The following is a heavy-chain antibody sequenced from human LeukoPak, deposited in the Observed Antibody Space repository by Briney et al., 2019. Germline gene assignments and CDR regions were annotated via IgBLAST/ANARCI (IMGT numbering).Heavy chain of an antibody. D-gene: IGHD6-13*01. CDR1: GFTFRNYA. Sequence: AGGSLRLSCAASGFTFRNYAMSWVRQAPGKGLEWVSAISGSGDITCYVDSVKGRFTISRDNSKNTLYPHMVSLRAEDMAVYFCASKTIAVAGTIFDYWGQGTLVTVSS. CDR2: ISGSGDIT. J-gene: IGHJ4*02. V-gene: IGHV3-23*01. CDR3: ASKTIAVAGTIFDY.